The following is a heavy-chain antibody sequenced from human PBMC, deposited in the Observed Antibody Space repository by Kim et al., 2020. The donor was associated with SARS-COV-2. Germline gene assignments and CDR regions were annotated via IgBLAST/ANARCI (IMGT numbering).Heavy chain of an antibody. CDR3: ARRGISGYDSDY. J-gene: IGHJ4*02. D-gene: IGHD5-12*01. V-gene: IGHV4-39*01. Sequence: YNPSLKSRVTIAVDTSKNQFSRKLSSVTAADTAVYYCARRGISGYDSDYWGQGTLVTVSS.